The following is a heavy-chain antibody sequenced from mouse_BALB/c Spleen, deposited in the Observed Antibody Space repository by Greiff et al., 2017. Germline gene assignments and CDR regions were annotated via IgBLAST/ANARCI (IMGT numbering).Heavy chain of an antibody. J-gene: IGHJ4*01. D-gene: IGHD3-1*01. CDR3: ASELGRGMDY. CDR1: GFSLTSYG. Sequence: VQRVESGPGLVAPSQCLSITCTASGFSLTSYGVHWVRQPPGKGLEWLGVIWAGGSTNYNSALMSRLSISKDNSKSHVFLKMISLQTDDTAIYYYASELGRGMDYWGQGTAVTVSA. V-gene: IGHV2-9*02. CDR2: IWAGGST.